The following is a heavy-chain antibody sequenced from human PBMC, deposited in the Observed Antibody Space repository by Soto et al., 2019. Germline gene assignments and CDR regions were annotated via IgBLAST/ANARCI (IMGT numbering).Heavy chain of an antibody. CDR3: AKEPPGTRAVTRYYFDY. D-gene: IGHD1-1*01. Sequence: GGSLRLSCAASGFTFSSYAMSWVRQAPGKGLEWVSAISGSGGSTYYADSVKGRFTISRDNSKNTLYLQMNSLRAEDTAVYYCAKEPPGTRAVTRYYFDYWGQGTLVTVSS. V-gene: IGHV3-23*01. CDR1: GFTFSSYA. CDR2: ISGSGGST. J-gene: IGHJ4*02.